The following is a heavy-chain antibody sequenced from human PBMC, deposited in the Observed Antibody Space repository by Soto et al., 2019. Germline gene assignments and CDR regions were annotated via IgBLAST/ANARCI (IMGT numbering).Heavy chain of an antibody. CDR3: AKDLLNYVDYFDY. V-gene: IGHV3-30*18. J-gene: IGHJ4*02. CDR2: ISYDGSNK. Sequence: GGSLRLSCAASGFTFSSYGMHWVRQAPGKGLEWVAVISYDGSNKYYADSVKGRFTISRDNSKNTLYLQMNSLRAEDTAVYYCAKDLLNYVDYFDYWGQGTLVTVSS. D-gene: IGHD1-7*01. CDR1: GFTFSSYG.